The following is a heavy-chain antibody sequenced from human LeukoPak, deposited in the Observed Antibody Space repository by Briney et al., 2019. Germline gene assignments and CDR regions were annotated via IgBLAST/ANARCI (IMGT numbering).Heavy chain of an antibody. D-gene: IGHD3-10*01. J-gene: IGHJ6*03. CDR3: AREIYYGSGSSSLYYYYYYMDV. CDR1: GFTFSSYS. V-gene: IGHV3-21*01. CDR2: ISSSSTYI. Sequence: PGRSLRLSCAVSGFTFSSYSMNWVRQAPGKGLEWVSFISSSSTYIYYADSLKGRFTISRDNAKNSLYLQMNSLRAEDTAVYYCAREIYYGSGSSSLYYYYYYMDVWGEGTTVTVSS.